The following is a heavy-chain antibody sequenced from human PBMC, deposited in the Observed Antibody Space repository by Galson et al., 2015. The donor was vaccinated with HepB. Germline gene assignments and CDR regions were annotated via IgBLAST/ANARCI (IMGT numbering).Heavy chain of an antibody. J-gene: IGHJ4*02. CDR3: ARDVAPSGY. Sequence: SLRLSCAASGFTFSDYHMSWIRQAPGKGLEWVSYISSSSSYTNYADSVKGRFTISRDNAKNSLYLQMNSLRAEDTAVYYCARDVAPSGYWGQGTLVTVSS. CDR1: GFTFSDYH. V-gene: IGHV3-11*05. CDR2: ISSSSSYT. D-gene: IGHD2-21*01.